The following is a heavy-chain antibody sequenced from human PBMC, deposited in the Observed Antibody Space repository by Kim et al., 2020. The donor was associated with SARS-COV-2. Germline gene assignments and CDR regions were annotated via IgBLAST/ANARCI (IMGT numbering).Heavy chain of an antibody. V-gene: IGHV1-3*01. CDR3: AREARGLDRYFDWSLKVWFDP. Sequence: ASVKVSCKASGYTFTSYAMHWVRQAPGQRLEWMGWINAGNGNTKYSQKFQGRVTITRDTSASTAYMELSSLRSEDTAVYYCAREARGLDRYFDWSLKVWFDPWGQGTLVTVSS. J-gene: IGHJ5*02. CDR1: GYTFTSYA. D-gene: IGHD3-9*01. CDR2: INAGNGNT.